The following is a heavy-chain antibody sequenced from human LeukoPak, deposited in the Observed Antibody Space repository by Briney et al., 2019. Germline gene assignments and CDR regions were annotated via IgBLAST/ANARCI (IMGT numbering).Heavy chain of an antibody. CDR2: IYSGGST. CDR3: AKELIVGATTPFDY. Sequence: GGSLRLSCAASGFTVSSNYMSWVRQAPGKGLEWVSVIYSGGSTYYVDSVKGRFTISRDNSKNTLYLQVNSLRAEDTAVYYCAKELIVGATTPFDYWGQGTLVTVSS. D-gene: IGHD1-26*01. CDR1: GFTVSSNY. V-gene: IGHV3-53*01. J-gene: IGHJ4*02.